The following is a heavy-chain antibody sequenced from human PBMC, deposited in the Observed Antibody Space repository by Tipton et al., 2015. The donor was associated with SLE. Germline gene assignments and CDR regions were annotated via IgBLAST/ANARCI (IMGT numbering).Heavy chain of an antibody. D-gene: IGHD6-13*01. CDR3: ARERHAEQELVSPGD. Sequence: GSLRLSCAASGFTFSNYDMNWVRQAPGKGLEWVSHIRSSGSNIFYTDSVKGRFTISRDNAKNSLYLQMNSLRAEDTAVYYCARERHAEQELVSPGDWGQGTLVTVSS. CDR2: IRSSGSNI. CDR1: GFTFSNYD. V-gene: IGHV3-48*03. J-gene: IGHJ4*02.